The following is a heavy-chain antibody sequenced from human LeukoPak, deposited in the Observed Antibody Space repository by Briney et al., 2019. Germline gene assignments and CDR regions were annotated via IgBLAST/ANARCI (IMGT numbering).Heavy chain of an antibody. J-gene: IGHJ3*02. D-gene: IGHD3-22*01. CDR3: ARLRITMIVVVTYYVGRFDI. CDR2: IYYSGST. Sequence: SETLSLTCTVSGGSISSSSYYWGWIRQPPGKGLEWIGSIYYSGSTYYNPSLKSRVTISVDTSKNQFSLELSSVTAADTAVYYCARLRITMIVVVTYYVGRFDIWGQGTMVTVSS. V-gene: IGHV4-39*01. CDR1: GGSISSSSYY.